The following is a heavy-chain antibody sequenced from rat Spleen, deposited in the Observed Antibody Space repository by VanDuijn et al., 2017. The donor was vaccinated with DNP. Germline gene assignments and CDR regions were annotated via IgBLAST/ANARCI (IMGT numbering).Heavy chain of an antibody. CDR1: GFTFSDYY. D-gene: IGHD4-3*01. V-gene: IGHV5-22*01. CDR2: IRYDGGST. Sequence: EVQLVESGGDLVQPGRSLKLFCAASGFTFSDYYMAWVRQAPTKGLEWVAYIRYDGGSTSYGDSVKGRFTISRDNTKSTLYLQMNSLRSEDMATYYCVRWNSGHFDYWGQGVMVTVSS. CDR3: VRWNSGHFDY. J-gene: IGHJ2*01.